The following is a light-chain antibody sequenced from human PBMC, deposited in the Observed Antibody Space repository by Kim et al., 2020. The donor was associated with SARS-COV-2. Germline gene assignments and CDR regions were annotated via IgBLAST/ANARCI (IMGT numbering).Light chain of an antibody. Sequence: GQWVTICWSGNNSNVGSNTVVSSYQHQPGKAQHLMLYGVNRRPSGIYLRFAGSKAGNAASLTISGQQADDAAYYCCCSYTSIGACVFGGGTKVTVL. CDR1: NSNVGSNTV. V-gene: IGLV2-23*02. CDR3: CSYTSIGACV. CDR2: GVN. J-gene: IGLJ1*01.